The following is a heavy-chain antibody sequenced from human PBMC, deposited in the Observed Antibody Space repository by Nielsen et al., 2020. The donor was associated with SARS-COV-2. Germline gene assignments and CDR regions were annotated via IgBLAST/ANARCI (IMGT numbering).Heavy chain of an antibody. CDR3: ARAPSDFYGMDV. J-gene: IGHJ6*02. Sequence: ASVKVSCKAVGYTFSNYYLHWVRQAPGQGLEWMGRINPYSGGTNYAQKFQGRVTMTRDTSASTVYMELSRLRSEDTAVYYCARAPSDFYGMDVWGQGTTVTVSS. CDR2: INPYSGGT. V-gene: IGHV1-2*06. CDR1: GYTFSNYY.